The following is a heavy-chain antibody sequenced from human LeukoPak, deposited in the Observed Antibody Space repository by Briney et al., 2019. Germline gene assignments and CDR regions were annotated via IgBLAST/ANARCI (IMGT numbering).Heavy chain of an antibody. CDR1: GFTFSSYW. CDR2: INRDGSST. Sequence: GGSLRLSCAASGFTFSSYWMHWVRQAPGNGLVWVSRINRDGSSTRDADSVKGRFTISRDNSKNTLYLQMNSLRAEDTAVYYCARDHYGGNSVIDYWGQGTLVTVSS. J-gene: IGHJ4*02. V-gene: IGHV3-74*01. D-gene: IGHD4-23*01. CDR3: ARDHYGGNSVIDY.